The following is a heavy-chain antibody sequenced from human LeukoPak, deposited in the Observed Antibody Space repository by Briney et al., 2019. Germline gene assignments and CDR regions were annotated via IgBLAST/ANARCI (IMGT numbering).Heavy chain of an antibody. D-gene: IGHD3-9*01. J-gene: IGHJ4*02. V-gene: IGHV3-30*02. CDR3: AKELLSLSGYPATLDS. Sequence: GGSLRLSCAASGFTLSSYGMHWVRQAPGKGLGWVAFIRYDKTNKYYADSVKGRFTISRDNYKNTLYLQMNSLRDEDTAVYYCAKELLSLSGYPATLDSWGQGTLVTVSS. CDR2: IRYDKTNK. CDR1: GFTLSSYG.